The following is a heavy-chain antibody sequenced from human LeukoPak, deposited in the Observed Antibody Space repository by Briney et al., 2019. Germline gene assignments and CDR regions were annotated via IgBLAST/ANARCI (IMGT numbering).Heavy chain of an antibody. CDR2: IYPGDSDT. Sequence: GESLKISCEASGYMFVNYWIGWVRQVSGQGLEYMGIIYPGDSDTRYSPSFQGQVTISADKSTSTSYLQWSRLRASDTAMYYCARSVTTRPDSFDVWGLGTLVTVTS. CDR1: GYMFVNYW. CDR3: ARSVTTRPDSFDV. J-gene: IGHJ3*01. D-gene: IGHD1-1*01. V-gene: IGHV5-51*01.